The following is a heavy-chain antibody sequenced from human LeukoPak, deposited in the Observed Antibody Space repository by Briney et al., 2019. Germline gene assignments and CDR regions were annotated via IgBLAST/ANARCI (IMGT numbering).Heavy chain of an antibody. V-gene: IGHV4-31*03. J-gene: IGHJ4*02. Sequence: SETLSLTCTVSGGSISSGGYYWSWIRQHPGKGLEWIGYIYYSGSTYYNPSLKSRVTISVDTSKNQFSLKLSSVTAADTTVYYCARLWGSGREIDYWGQGTLVTVSS. CDR2: IYYSGST. CDR3: ARLWGSGREIDY. D-gene: IGHD3-10*01. CDR1: GGSISSGGYY.